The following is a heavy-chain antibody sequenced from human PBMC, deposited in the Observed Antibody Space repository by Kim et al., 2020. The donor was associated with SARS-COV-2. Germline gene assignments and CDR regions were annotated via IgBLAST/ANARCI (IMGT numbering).Heavy chain of an antibody. J-gene: IGHJ6*02. CDR1: GGSFSGYY. CDR2: INHSGST. Sequence: SETLSLTCAVYGGSFSGYYWSWIRQPPGKGLEWIGEINHSGSTNYNPSLKSRVTISVDTSKNQFSLKLSSVTAADTAVYYCARCLEAWNYYYYGMDVWGQGTTVTVSS. V-gene: IGHV4-34*01. CDR3: ARCLEAWNYYYYGMDV. D-gene: IGHD5-12*01.